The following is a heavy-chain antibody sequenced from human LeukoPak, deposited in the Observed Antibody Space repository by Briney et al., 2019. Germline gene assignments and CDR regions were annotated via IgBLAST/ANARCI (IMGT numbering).Heavy chain of an antibody. CDR1: GGSFSGYY. CDR2: INHSGST. J-gene: IGHJ4*02. D-gene: IGHD3-10*01. V-gene: IGHV4-34*01. Sequence: NPSETLSLTCAVYGGSFSGYYWSWIRQPPGKGLEWIGEINHSGSTNYNPSLKSRVTISVDTSKNQFYPKLSSVTAADTAVYYCARALQAHLAQGVGSLHFDYWGQGTLVTVSS. CDR3: ARALQAHLAQGVGSLHFDY.